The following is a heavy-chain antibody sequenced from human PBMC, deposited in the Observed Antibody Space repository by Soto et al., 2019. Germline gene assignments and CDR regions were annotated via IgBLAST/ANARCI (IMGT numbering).Heavy chain of an antibody. CDR2: ISWNSGSI. CDR1: GFTFDDYA. D-gene: IGHD2-2*01. J-gene: IGHJ4*02. Sequence: PGGSLRLSCAASGFTFDDYAMHWVRQAPGKGLEWVSGISWNSGSIGYADSVKGRFTISRDNAKNSLYLQMNSLRAEDTALYYCAKGDQYQLLCLVDYWGQGTLVTVSS. CDR3: AKGDQYQLLCLVDY. V-gene: IGHV3-9*01.